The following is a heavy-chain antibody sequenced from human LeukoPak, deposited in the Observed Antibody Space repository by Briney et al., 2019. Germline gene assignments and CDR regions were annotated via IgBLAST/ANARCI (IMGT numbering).Heavy chain of an antibody. Sequence: SETLSLTCTVSGYSISSGYYWGWIRQPPGKGLEWIGSIYHSGRTFYNPSLKSRVTISVDTSKNQFSLKLNSVTAADTAIYYCARGNMWDYRRYYYYMDVWGKGTTVTVSS. CDR3: ARGNMWDYRRYYYYMDV. CDR2: IYHSGRT. J-gene: IGHJ6*03. V-gene: IGHV4-38-2*02. CDR1: GYSISSGYY. D-gene: IGHD4-11*01.